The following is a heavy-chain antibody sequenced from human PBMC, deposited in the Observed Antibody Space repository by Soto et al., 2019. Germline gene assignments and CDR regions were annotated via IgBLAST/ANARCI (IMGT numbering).Heavy chain of an antibody. V-gene: IGHV3-21*01. Sequence: GGSLRLSCAASGFTFSSYSMNWVRRAPGKGLEWVSSISSSSSYIYYADSVKGRFTISRDNAKNSLYLQMNSLRAEDTAVYYCARDRREWELHFDYWGQGTLVTVSS. D-gene: IGHD1-26*01. CDR2: ISSSSSYI. J-gene: IGHJ4*02. CDR3: ARDRREWELHFDY. CDR1: GFTFSSYS.